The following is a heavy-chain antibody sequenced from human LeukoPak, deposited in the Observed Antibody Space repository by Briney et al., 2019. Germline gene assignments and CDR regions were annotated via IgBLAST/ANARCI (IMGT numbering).Heavy chain of an antibody. CDR2: IGPTGTDR. Sequence: TGGSLRLSCAASGFTFSSCGFNWVRQAPGKGLEWVSSIGPTGTDRYYADSVRGRFTISRDNAKNSMNLQMDSLRDEDTAVYYCATETIGRHYDYWGQGTLLTVSS. CDR3: ATETIGRHYDY. J-gene: IGHJ4*02. V-gene: IGHV3-21*01. CDR1: GFTFSSCG. D-gene: IGHD1-14*01.